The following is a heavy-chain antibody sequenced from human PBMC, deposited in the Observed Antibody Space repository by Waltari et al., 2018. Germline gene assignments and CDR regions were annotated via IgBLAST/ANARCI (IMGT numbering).Heavy chain of an antibody. Sequence: QVQLQESGPGLVKPSETLSLTCPVSGGSISSYYWSWIRQPAGKGREWIGRIYTSGSNNYNPSLKSRVTMSVDTSKNQFSLKLSSVTAADTAVYYCARDRGGQYYYGSGSYSWFDPWGQGTLVTVSS. J-gene: IGHJ5*02. CDR1: GGSISSYY. V-gene: IGHV4-4*07. CDR3: ARDRGGQYYYGSGSYSWFDP. D-gene: IGHD3-10*01. CDR2: IYTSGSN.